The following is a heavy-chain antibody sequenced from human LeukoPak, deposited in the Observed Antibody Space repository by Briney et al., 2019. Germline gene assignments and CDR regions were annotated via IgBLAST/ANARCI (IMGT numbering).Heavy chain of an antibody. V-gene: IGHV3-23*01. CDR2: ITDNGGGT. CDR3: ARDRVVRGVRAFDY. J-gene: IGHJ4*02. CDR1: GFTFSDYG. D-gene: IGHD3-10*01. Sequence: GGSLRLSCAASGFTFSDYGMGWVRQAQGKGLEWVSSITDNGGGTYYADSVKGRFTISRDNAKNSLYLQMNSLRAEDTAVYYCARDRVVRGVRAFDYWGQGTLVTVSS.